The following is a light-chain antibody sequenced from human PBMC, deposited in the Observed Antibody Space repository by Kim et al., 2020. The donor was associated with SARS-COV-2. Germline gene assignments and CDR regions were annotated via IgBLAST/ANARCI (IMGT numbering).Light chain of an antibody. CDR1: SSNIGNNY. Sequence: KVPIACSGNSSNIGNNYVSWYQHFPGTAPKLLIYDNYKRPTGIPARFSGSKSGTSATLGITGLQTGDEADYYCGTWGRSLSAGGVFGTGTKVTVL. CDR2: DNY. J-gene: IGLJ1*01. V-gene: IGLV1-51*01. CDR3: GTWGRSLSAGGV.